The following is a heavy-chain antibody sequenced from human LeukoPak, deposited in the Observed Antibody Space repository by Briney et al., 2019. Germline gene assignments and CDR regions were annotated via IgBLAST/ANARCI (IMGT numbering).Heavy chain of an antibody. V-gene: IGHV4-39*01. CDR1: GGSISSSSYY. Sequence: SETLSLTCTVSGGSISSSSYYWGWIRQPPGKGLEWIGRISYSGSTYYHPSLKSPVTMSVDTSKNQLSLRLNSVTAADTAVYYCARFLKGSSWFDPWGQGPLVTVS. D-gene: IGHD6-13*01. CDR3: ARFLKGSSWFDP. J-gene: IGHJ5*02. CDR2: ISYSGST.